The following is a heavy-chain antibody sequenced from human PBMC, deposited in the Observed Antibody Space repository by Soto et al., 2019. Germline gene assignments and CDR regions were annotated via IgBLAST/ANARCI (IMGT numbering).Heavy chain of an antibody. Sequence: ASVKVSCKASGYTFTGYYMHWVRQAPGQGLEWMGWINPNSGGTNYAQKFQGWVTMTRDTSISTAYMELSRLRSDDTAVYYCARVGEYCSSTSCYGLYYGMDVWGQGTTVTVSS. J-gene: IGHJ6*02. D-gene: IGHD2-2*01. CDR2: INPNSGGT. V-gene: IGHV1-2*04. CDR1: GYTFTGYY. CDR3: ARVGEYCSSTSCYGLYYGMDV.